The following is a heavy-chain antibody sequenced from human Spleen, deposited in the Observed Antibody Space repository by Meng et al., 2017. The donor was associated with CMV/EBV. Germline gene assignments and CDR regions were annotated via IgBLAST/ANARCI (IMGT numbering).Heavy chain of an antibody. CDR1: SGGYF. CDR3: ARTRYYYNSTGYSVPTTFDY. Sequence: SGGYFWRWIHQPPGKGLEWIGYIYYTGSRKYNPFLKSRVSISVETSKNQFSLKLNSVTVADTAVYYCARTRYYYNSTGYSVPTTFDYWGQGALVTVSS. CDR2: IYYTGSR. V-gene: IGHV4-31*02. D-gene: IGHD3-22*01. J-gene: IGHJ4*02.